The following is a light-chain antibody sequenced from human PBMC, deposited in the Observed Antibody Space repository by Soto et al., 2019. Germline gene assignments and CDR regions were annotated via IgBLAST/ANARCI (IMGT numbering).Light chain of an antibody. CDR3: AAWDDSLSGPRYV. J-gene: IGLJ1*01. V-gene: IGLV1-47*01. CDR2: RNN. Sequence: QSVLTQPPPASGTPRQRVTISCSGSSSNIGSNYVYWYQQLPGTAPKLLIYRNNQRPSGVPDRFSGSKSGTSASLAISGLRSEDEADYYCAAWDDSLSGPRYVFGTGTKVTVL. CDR1: SSNIGSNY.